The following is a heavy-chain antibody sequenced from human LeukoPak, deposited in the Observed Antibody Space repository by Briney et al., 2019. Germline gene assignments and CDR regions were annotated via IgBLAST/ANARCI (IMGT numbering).Heavy chain of an antibody. D-gene: IGHD1-26*01. Sequence: ASVKVSCKASGYTFTSYDINWVRQATGQGLEWMGWMNPNSGNTGYAQKFQGRVTMTRNTSISTAYMELSSLRSEDTAVYYCARVGRSMLALYYMDVWGKGTTVTISS. CDR2: MNPNSGNT. CDR1: GYTFTSYD. J-gene: IGHJ6*03. V-gene: IGHV1-8*01. CDR3: ARVGRSMLALYYMDV.